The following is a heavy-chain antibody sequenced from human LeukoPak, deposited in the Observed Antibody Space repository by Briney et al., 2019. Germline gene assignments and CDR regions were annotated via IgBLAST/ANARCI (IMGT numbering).Heavy chain of an antibody. Sequence: SETLSLTCTVSGGSISNYYWSWIRQPPGKGLEWIGYIYYSGSTSYNPSLKSRVTISVDTSKNQFSLKLSSVTAADTAVYYCAFQGGPYSSSWKYAFDIWGQGTMVTVSS. CDR1: GGSISNYY. J-gene: IGHJ3*02. CDR2: IYYSGST. D-gene: IGHD6-13*01. CDR3: AFQGGPYSSSWKYAFDI. V-gene: IGHV4-59*01.